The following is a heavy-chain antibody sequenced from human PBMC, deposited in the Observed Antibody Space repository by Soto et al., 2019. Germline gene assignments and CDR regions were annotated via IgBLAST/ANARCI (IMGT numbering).Heavy chain of an antibody. D-gene: IGHD1-26*01. V-gene: IGHV4-39*01. Sequence: ETLSLTCTVSGGSISSSSYYWGWIRQPPGKGLEWIGSIYYSGSTYYNPSLKSRVTISVDTSKNQFSLKLSSVTAADTAVYYCARQFLWELRPDAFDIWGQGTMVTVSS. CDR3: ARQFLWELRPDAFDI. CDR2: IYYSGST. J-gene: IGHJ3*02. CDR1: GGSISSSSYY.